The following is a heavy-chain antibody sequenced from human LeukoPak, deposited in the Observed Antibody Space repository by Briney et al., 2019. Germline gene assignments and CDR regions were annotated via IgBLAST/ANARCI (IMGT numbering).Heavy chain of an antibody. CDR1: CYTLNELS. J-gene: IGHJ5*02. Sequence: ASVKVSCKVSCYTLNELSMHWVRQSPGKGLEWMGSFHPEDGETIYAQKFQGRVSMTEDTSTDTAYIELSSLKSEDTAVYYCAADRFCTSTTCFGNWFDPWGQGTLVTVSS. D-gene: IGHD2-2*01. CDR3: AADRFCTSTTCFGNWFDP. V-gene: IGHV1-24*01. CDR2: FHPEDGET.